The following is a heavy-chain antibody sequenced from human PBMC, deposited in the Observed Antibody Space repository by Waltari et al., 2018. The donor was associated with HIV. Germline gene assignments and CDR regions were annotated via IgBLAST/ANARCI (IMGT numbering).Heavy chain of an antibody. D-gene: IGHD1-26*01. CDR3: AKDYSGSYTRGYSDY. Sequence: EVQLLESGGGLVQPGGPLRLSCAASGFTFIHYAMTWVRQAPGKGLEWVSGMMGSGGSTYYADSVKGRFTISRDNSKNTLYLQMNSLRAEDTALYYCAKDYSGSYTRGYSDYWGQGTLVTVSS. CDR2: MMGSGGST. CDR1: GFTFIHYA. V-gene: IGHV3-23*01. J-gene: IGHJ4*02.